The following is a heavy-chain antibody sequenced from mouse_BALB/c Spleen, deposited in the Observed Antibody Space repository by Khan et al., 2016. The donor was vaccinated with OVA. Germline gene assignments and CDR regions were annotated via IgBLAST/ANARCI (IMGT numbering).Heavy chain of an antibody. CDR1: GYTFINYW. V-gene: IGHV1-7*01. D-gene: IGHD1-1*01. Sequence: QVQLQQSGAELAKPGASVKMSCKASGYTFINYWILWVKQRPGQGLEWIGYINPSTGYTEYNQNFKDKATLTADKSSSTAYMQLSSLTSEDSAVYYCARRGRRWDFDYWGQGTPLTVSS. CDR3: ARRGRRWDFDY. J-gene: IGHJ2*01. CDR2: INPSTGYT.